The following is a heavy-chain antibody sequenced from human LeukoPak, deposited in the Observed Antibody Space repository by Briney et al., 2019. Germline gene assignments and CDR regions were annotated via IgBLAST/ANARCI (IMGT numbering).Heavy chain of an antibody. CDR2: IDTSGST. J-gene: IGHJ4*02. CDR1: GGSISSYY. Sequence: SETLSLTCTVSGGSISSYYWSWLRQPAGQGLEWIGRIDTSGSTNYNPSLKSRVTMSVDTSKTQFSLKLSSVTAADTAVYYCARDLGIAGRFYYFGYWGQGTLVTVSS. D-gene: IGHD6-13*01. CDR3: ARDLGIAGRFYYFGY. V-gene: IGHV4-4*07.